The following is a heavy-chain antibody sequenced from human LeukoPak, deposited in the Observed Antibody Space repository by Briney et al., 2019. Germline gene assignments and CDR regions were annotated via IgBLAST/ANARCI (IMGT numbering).Heavy chain of an antibody. CDR3: ARGRYVTTRGGAAAGFLDY. V-gene: IGHV4-34*01. J-gene: IGHJ4*02. CDR1: GGSFSGYY. CDR2: INHSGST. Sequence: SETLSLTCAVYGGSFSGYYWSWIRQPPGKGLEWIGEINHSGSTNYNPSLKSRVTISVDTSKNQFSLKLSSVTAADTAVYYCARGRYVTTRGGAAAGFLDYWGQGTLVTVST. D-gene: IGHD6-13*01.